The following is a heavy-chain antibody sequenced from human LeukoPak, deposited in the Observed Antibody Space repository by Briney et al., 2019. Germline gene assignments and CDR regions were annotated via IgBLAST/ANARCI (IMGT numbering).Heavy chain of an antibody. CDR3: ARSFGSKNAVDV. V-gene: IGHV4-59*08. CDR1: GGSINSYY. CDR2: IYYTGNT. Sequence: SETLSLTCTVSGGSINSYYWSWIRQPPGKGLEWIGNIYYTGNTNYNPSLKSRVSISLDTSRNQFFLNLSSVTAADTAVYYCARSFGSKNAVDVWGQGTVVTVSS. J-gene: IGHJ3*01. D-gene: IGHD3-3*01.